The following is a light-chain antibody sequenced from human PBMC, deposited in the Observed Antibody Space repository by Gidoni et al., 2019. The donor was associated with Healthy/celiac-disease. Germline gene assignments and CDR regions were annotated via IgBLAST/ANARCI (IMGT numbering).Light chain of an antibody. CDR3: QQSDSTPHT. CDR2: AAS. Sequence: DIQITQSPSSLSASVGDRVTITCRASQSISSYLNWYQQKPGKAPKLLIYAASSLESGVPSRFSGSGSGTDFTLTISSLQPEDFATYYCQQSDSTPHTFGHGTKLEIK. CDR1: QSISSY. J-gene: IGKJ2*01. V-gene: IGKV1-39*01.